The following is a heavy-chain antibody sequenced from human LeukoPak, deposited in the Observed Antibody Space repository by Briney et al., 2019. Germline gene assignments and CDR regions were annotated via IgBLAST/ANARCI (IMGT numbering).Heavy chain of an antibody. CDR3: ARDTDGYNWFDY. CDR1: GYTFTSYG. CDR2: IIPIFGTA. J-gene: IGHJ4*02. D-gene: IGHD5-24*01. V-gene: IGHV1-69*13. Sequence: SVKVSCKASGYTFTSYGISWVRQAPGQGLEWMGGIIPIFGTANYAQKFQGRVTITADESTSTAYMELSSLRSEDTAVYYCARDTDGYNWFDYWGQGTLVTVSS.